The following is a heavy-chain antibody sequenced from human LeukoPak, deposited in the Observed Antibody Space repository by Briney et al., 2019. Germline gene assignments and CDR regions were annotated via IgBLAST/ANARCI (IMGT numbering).Heavy chain of an antibody. J-gene: IGHJ6*03. CDR2: IKQDGSEK. CDR1: GFTFSSYW. CDR3: ARASFTVTRYYYYMDV. V-gene: IGHV3-7*01. D-gene: IGHD4-11*01. Sequence: GGSLRLSCAASGFTFSSYWMSWVRQAPGKGLEWVANIKQDGSEKYYVDSVKGRFTISRDNAKNSLYLQMNSLRAEDTAVYYCARASFTVTRYYYYMDVWGKGTTVTVSS.